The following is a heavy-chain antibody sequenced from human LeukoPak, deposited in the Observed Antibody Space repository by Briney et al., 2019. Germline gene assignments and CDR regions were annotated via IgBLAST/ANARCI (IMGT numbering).Heavy chain of an antibody. CDR1: GYIFSSYD. V-gene: IGHV1-8*01. D-gene: IGHD2-21*01. J-gene: IGHJ6*02. CDR3: ARLTRYLYGMDV. Sequence: ASVRVSCKASGYIFSSYDISWVRQAPGQGLEWMGWMNPNSGNRGYAQRFQGRVTMTRDTSIRTAYMEVSNLTSEDTALYFCARLTRYLYGMDVWGQGSMVIVSS. CDR2: MNPNSGNR.